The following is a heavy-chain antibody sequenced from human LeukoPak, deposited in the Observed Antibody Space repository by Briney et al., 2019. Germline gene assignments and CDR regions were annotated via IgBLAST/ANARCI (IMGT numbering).Heavy chain of an antibody. D-gene: IGHD6-19*01. J-gene: IGHJ6*02. CDR2: ISGSGGST. Sequence: QPGRSLRLSCAASGFTFSSYAMHWVRQAPGKGLEWVSAISGSGGSTYYADSVKGRFTISRDNSKNTLYLQMNSLRAEDTAVYYCAKSDPGSSGWYLVRMDVWGQGTTVTVSS. CDR3: AKSDPGSSGWYLVRMDV. CDR1: GFTFSSYA. V-gene: IGHV3-23*01.